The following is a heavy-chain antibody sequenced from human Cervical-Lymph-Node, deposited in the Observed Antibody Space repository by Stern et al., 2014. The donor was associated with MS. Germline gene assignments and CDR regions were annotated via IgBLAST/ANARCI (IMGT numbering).Heavy chain of an antibody. J-gene: IGHJ6*02. CDR2: YDPQQGET. CDR1: GYTLTEMS. CDR3: ATHRGRVTYYYGLDV. V-gene: IGHV1-24*01. Sequence: QDQLVQSGAEVKKPGASVKVSCKVSGYTLTEMSMHWVRQAPGKGLEWKGGYDPQQGETVYAQKIQGRVTMAEDRSTDTAYMELTSLRSDDTAVYYCATHRGRVTYYYGLDVWGQGTTVTVSS. D-gene: IGHD2-21*02.